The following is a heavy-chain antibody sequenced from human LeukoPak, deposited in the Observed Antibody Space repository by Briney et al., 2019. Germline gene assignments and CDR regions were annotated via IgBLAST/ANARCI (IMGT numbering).Heavy chain of an antibody. CDR2: ISGSGGST. D-gene: IGHD2-2*01. J-gene: IGHJ4*02. Sequence: AGGFVRLSCAASGFTFSNYWVQWARQAPGKGLVWVSAISGSGGSTYYADSVKGRFTISRDNSKNTLYLQMNSLRAEDTAVYYCAKGACSSTSCYSGGYWGQGTLVTVSS. CDR1: GFTFSNYW. V-gene: IGHV3-23*01. CDR3: AKGACSSTSCYSGGY.